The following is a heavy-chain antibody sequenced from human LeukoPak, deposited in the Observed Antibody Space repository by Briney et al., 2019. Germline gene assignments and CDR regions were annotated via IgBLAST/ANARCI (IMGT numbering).Heavy chain of an antibody. CDR3: ARDRVNWNDRRYDAFDI. V-gene: IGHV1-3*01. CDR2: INASNGNT. CDR1: GYTFTSYA. J-gene: IGHJ3*02. D-gene: IGHD1-1*01. Sequence: ASVKVSCTASGYTFTSYAMHWVRQAPGQRLEWMGWINASNGNTKYSQKFQGRVTITRDTSASTAYMELSSLRSEDTAVYYCARDRVNWNDRRYDAFDIWGQGTMVTVSS.